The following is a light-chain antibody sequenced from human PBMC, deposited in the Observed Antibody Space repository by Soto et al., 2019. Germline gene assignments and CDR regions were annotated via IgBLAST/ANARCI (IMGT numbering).Light chain of an antibody. CDR2: DVN. Sequence: QSALTQPASVSGSPGQSITISCTGTSSDIGSYNYVSWYQQHPGNAPKLMIYDVNNRPSGVSNRFSGSKSGNTASLTISGLQPEDEAYYYCSSFTSSSTLLFGGGTKLTVL. J-gene: IGLJ2*01. V-gene: IGLV2-14*01. CDR1: SSDIGSYNY. CDR3: SSFTSSSTLL.